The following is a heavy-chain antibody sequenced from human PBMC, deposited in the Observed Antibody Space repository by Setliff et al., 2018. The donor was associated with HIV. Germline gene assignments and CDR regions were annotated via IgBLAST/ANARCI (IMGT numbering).Heavy chain of an antibody. Sequence: PSETLSLTCAVSGYSINSGFHWGWIRQPPGKGLEWIGSIYHSGSTYYNPSLMSRVTISVDTSKNQFSLKLSSVTAADTAVYYCARAGGSGSYYWFDPWGQGTLVTVSS. CDR1: GYSINSGFH. V-gene: IGHV4-38-2*01. D-gene: IGHD3-10*01. J-gene: IGHJ5*02. CDR3: ARAGGSGSYYWFDP. CDR2: IYHSGST.